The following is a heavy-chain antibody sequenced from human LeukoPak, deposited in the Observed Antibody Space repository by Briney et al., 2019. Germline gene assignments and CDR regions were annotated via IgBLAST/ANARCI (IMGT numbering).Heavy chain of an antibody. Sequence: GGSLRLSCTASGFTFSSYAMSWVRQAPGKGLEWVSAISGSGGSTYYADSVKGRFTISRDNSKNTLYLQMNSLRAEDTAVYYCVKAAYFDFWSGGDYWGQGTLVTVSS. CDR2: ISGSGGST. CDR3: VKAAYFDFWSGGDY. CDR1: GFTFSSYA. V-gene: IGHV3-23*01. J-gene: IGHJ4*02. D-gene: IGHD3-3*01.